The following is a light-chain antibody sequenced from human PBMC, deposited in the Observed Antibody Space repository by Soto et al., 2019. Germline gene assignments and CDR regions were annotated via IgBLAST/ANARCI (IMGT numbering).Light chain of an antibody. CDR3: QQYGSSSCT. CDR2: GAS. J-gene: IGKJ2*02. CDR1: QSVSSSY. Sequence: EIVLTQSPGTLSLSPGERATLSCRASQSVSSSYLAWYQQKPGQAPRLLIYGASSRATGIPDRFSGSGSGTDFTHTISRLEPEDFAVYYCQQYGSSSCTFGQGTKLEIK. V-gene: IGKV3-20*01.